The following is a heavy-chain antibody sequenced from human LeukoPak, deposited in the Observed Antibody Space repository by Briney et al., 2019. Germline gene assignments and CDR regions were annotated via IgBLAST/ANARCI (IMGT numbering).Heavy chain of an antibody. J-gene: IGHJ4*02. V-gene: IGHV3-23*01. CDR2: ISGSGGST. Sequence: PGGSLRLFCAASGFTFSSYAVSWVRQAPGKGLEWVSAISGSGGSTYYADSVKGRFTISRDNSKNTLYLQMNSLRAEDTAVYYCARKASSLVVVVAATKNSDYWGQGTLVTVSS. CDR3: ARKASSLVVVVAATKNSDY. CDR1: GFTFSSYA. D-gene: IGHD2-15*01.